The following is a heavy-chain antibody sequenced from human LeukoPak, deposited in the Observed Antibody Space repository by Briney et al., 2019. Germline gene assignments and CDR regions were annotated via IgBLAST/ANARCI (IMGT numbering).Heavy chain of an antibody. V-gene: IGHV3-7*01. CDR3: ARDES. CDR1: GFTFSWYW. CDR2: IKQDGSAK. J-gene: IGHJ5*02. Sequence: GGSLRLSCAASGFTFSWYWMSWVRQAPGKGLEWVANIKQDGSAKYYVDSVKGRFTISRDNAKNSPYLQMNSLRAEDTAVYYCARDESWGQGTLVTVSS.